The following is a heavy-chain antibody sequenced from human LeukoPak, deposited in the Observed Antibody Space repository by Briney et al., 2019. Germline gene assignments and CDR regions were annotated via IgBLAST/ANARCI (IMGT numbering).Heavy chain of an antibody. CDR2: INHSGST. CDR1: GGSVSGYY. CDR3: ARLPAGGYSGYRGYYYYMDV. D-gene: IGHD5-12*01. V-gene: IGHV4-34*01. Sequence: SETLSLTCAVYGGSVSGYYWSWIRPPPGKGLEWIVEINHSGSTNYNPSLKSRVTISVDTSKNQFSLKLSSVTAADTAVYYWARLPAGGYSGYRGYYYYMDVWGKGTTVTVSS. J-gene: IGHJ6*03.